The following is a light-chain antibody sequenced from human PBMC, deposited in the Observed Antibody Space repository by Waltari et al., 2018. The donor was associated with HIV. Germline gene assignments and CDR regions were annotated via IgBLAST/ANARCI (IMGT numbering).Light chain of an antibody. V-gene: IGKV3-15*01. Sequence: EVVMTQSPATLSVSPGERATLSCRASQNIANNLTWNQQKPGQPPRRLIFGASTRATGIPARFSVSGSGTEFTLTISSLQSEDFAVYYCQQYNKWPWTFGQGTRVEIK. CDR1: QNIANN. CDR3: QQYNKWPWT. J-gene: IGKJ1*01. CDR2: GAS.